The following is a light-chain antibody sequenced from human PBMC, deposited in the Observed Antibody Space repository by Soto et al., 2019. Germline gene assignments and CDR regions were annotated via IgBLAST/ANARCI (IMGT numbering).Light chain of an antibody. V-gene: IGKV3-20*01. CDR1: QSVSSTF. J-gene: IGKJ1*01. Sequence: ELVLTQSPGTLSLSPGERATLSCWSNQSVSSTFLAGYQQKPGQAPRLLFYGVSKRGTAIPDRLSGSGSGTDFTLNISMLEPEDFAVYFCGQFVSGPPRPFRQGTKVQIK. CDR3: GQFVSGPPRP. CDR2: GVS.